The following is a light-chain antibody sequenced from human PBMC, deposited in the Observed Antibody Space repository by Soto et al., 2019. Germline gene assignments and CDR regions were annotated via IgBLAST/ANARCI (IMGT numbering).Light chain of an antibody. CDR3: QQRSNWPPDT. V-gene: IGKV3-11*01. Sequence: EIVLTQSPATLSLSPGERATLSCRASQSVSSYLAWYQQKPGQAPRLLIHDASNRATGIPARFSGSGSGTDFTLTISSLEPEDFAVYYCQQRSNWPPDTFGQGTKLEIK. CDR1: QSVSSY. J-gene: IGKJ2*01. CDR2: DAS.